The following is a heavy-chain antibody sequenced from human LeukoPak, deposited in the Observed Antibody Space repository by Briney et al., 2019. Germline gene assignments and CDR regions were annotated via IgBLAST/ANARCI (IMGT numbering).Heavy chain of an antibody. CDR2: ISWNSGSI. J-gene: IGHJ4*02. CDR1: GFTLDDYA. D-gene: IGHD2-15*01. Sequence: GGSLRLSCAASGFTLDDYAMHRVRQAPGKGLEWVSGISWNSGSIGYADSVKGRFTISRDNAKNSLYLQMNSLRAEDTALYYCAKDVRGYSLDYWGQGTLVTVSS. V-gene: IGHV3-9*01. CDR3: AKDVRGYSLDY.